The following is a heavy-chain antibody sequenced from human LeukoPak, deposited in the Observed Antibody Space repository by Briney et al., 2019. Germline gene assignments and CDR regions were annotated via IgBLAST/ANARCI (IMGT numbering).Heavy chain of an antibody. V-gene: IGHV3-23*01. J-gene: IGHJ4*02. CDR1: GFTFSSYA. D-gene: IGHD3-22*01. CDR2: ISGSAGST. Sequence: GGSLRLSCAASGFTFSSYAMSWVRQAPGKGLEWVSGISGSAGSTYYADSVKGRFTISRDNSKNTLYLQMNSLRAEDTAVYYCAKEYYDSSGYYYPATVTDWGQGTLVTVSS. CDR3: AKEYYDSSGYYYPATVTD.